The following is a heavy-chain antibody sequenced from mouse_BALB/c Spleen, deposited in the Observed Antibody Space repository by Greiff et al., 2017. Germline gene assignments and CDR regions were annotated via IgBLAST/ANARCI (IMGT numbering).Heavy chain of an antibody. J-gene: IGHJ3*01. Sequence: VQLQQSGAELMKPGASVKISCKATGYTFSSYWIEWVKQRPGHGLEWIGEILPGSGSTNYNEKFKGKATFTADTSSNTAYMQLSSLTSEDSAVYYCSRSSLLRDAMDYWGQGTLVTVSA. CDR2: ILPGSGST. CDR3: SRSSLLRDAMDY. V-gene: IGHV1-9*01. CDR1: GYTFSSYW. D-gene: IGHD1-2*01.